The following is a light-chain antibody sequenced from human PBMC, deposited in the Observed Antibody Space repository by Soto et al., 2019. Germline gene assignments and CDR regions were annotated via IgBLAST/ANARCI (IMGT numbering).Light chain of an antibody. Sequence: EIVLTQSPGTLSLSPGERATLSCRASQSVTSSYLAWYQQKPGQAPRLLIYGASVRATGIPDRFSGSGSGTDFTLIISRLEPEEFAEFYCQQYGSSPGTFGQGTKVDVK. CDR2: GAS. J-gene: IGKJ1*01. V-gene: IGKV3-20*01. CDR1: QSVTSSY. CDR3: QQYGSSPGT.